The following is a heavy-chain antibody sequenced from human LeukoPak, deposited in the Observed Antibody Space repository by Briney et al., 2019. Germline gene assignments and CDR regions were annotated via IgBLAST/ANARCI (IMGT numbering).Heavy chain of an antibody. J-gene: IGHJ5*02. Sequence: ASVKVSCKASGGTFSSSAISWVRQAPGQGLEWLGGIIPIFGSSNYAQNFQDRVTITADESTSTAYMELSSLRSEDTAVYYCAREVLSMVRGVIPKEAWGWFDPWGQGTLVTVSS. CDR1: GGTFSSSA. CDR3: AREVLSMVRGVIPKEAWGWFDP. CDR2: IIPIFGSS. D-gene: IGHD3-10*01. V-gene: IGHV1-69*13.